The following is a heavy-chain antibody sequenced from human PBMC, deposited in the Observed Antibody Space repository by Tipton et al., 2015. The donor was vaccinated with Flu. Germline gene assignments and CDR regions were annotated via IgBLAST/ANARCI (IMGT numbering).Heavy chain of an antibody. CDR3: ARRDYSNYVSVPKNWFDS. J-gene: IGHJ5*01. Sequence: PGLVKPSETLSLTCAVFGGSFSGYYWTWIRQPPGKGLEWIGNIYHTGSTYYNPSLRSRVTMLVDRSKNQFSLKLSFVTAADTAVYYCARRDYSNYVSVPKNWFDSWGQGILVTVSS. CDR1: GGSFSGYY. CDR2: IYHTGST. V-gene: IGHV4-34*10. D-gene: IGHD4-11*01.